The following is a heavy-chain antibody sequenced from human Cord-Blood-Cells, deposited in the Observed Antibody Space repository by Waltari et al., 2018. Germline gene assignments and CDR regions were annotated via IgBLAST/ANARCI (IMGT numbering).Heavy chain of an antibody. CDR1: GFTFTSSA. Sequence: QMQLVQSGPEVKKPGTSVKVSCKASGFTFTSSAVQWVRQARGQRLEWIGWSVGGSGNTNYAQKFQERVTITRDMSTSTAYMELSSLRSEDTAVYYCAADTEGVAALPYYYYMDVWGKGTTVTVSS. CDR2: SVGGSGNT. CDR3: AADTEGVAALPYYYYMDV. J-gene: IGHJ6*03. D-gene: IGHD6-6*01. V-gene: IGHV1-58*01.